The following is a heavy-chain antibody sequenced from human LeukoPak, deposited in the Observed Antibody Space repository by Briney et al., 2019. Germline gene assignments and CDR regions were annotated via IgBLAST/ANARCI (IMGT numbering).Heavy chain of an antibody. D-gene: IGHD2-2*01. J-gene: IGHJ4*02. CDR3: ARDREKRVPAANY. CDR2: IKQDGSEK. CDR1: GFTFSSYW. Sequence: GGSLRLSCAASGFTFSSYWMSWVRQAPGKGLEWVANIKQDGSEKYYVDSVKGRFTISRDNAKNSLYLQMNSLRAEDTAVYYCARDREKRVPAANYWGQGTLVTVSS. V-gene: IGHV3-7*01.